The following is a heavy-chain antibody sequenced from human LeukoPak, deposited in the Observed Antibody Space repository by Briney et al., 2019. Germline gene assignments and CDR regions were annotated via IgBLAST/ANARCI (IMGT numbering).Heavy chain of an antibody. CDR2: ISSSSSYI. J-gene: IGHJ4*02. D-gene: IGHD6-13*01. Sequence: GGSLRLSCADSGFTFSSYSMNWVRQAPGKGLEWVSSISSSSSYIYYADSVKGRFTISRDNAKNSLYLQMNSLRAEDTAVYYCALQGQLALNAPLDYWGQGTLVTVSS. CDR3: ALQGQLALNAPLDY. CDR1: GFTFSSYS. V-gene: IGHV3-21*01.